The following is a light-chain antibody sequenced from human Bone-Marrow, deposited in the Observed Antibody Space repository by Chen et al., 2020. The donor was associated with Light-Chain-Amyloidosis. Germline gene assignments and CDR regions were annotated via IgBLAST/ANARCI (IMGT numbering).Light chain of an antibody. Sequence: SYELTQPPSVSVSPGQTARITCSGDALPKQYAYWYQQKPGQAPVLVIYKDSERPSGSPERFSGSSSGTTVTLTISGVQAEDEADYYWQSADSSDLGVFGGGTKLTVL. CDR2: KDS. V-gene: IGLV3-25*03. J-gene: IGLJ3*02. CDR1: ALPKQY. CDR3: QSADSSDLGV.